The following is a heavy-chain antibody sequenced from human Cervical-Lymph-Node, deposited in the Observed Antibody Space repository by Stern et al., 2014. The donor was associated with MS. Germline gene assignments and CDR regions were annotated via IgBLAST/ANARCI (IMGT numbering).Heavy chain of an antibody. Sequence: VQLVQSGGGLIQPGGSLRLSCAVSGDSVSTNYMSWIRQAPGKGLEWVAVIYSGGSTYHADTVRGRCTISRDNARNTLYLQMDSLRAEDTAVYYCARDYYDSRGYSHWGQGTLVTVSS. CDR3: ARDYYDSRGYSH. D-gene: IGHD3-22*01. CDR2: IYSGGST. V-gene: IGHV3-53*01. J-gene: IGHJ4*02. CDR1: GDSVSTNY.